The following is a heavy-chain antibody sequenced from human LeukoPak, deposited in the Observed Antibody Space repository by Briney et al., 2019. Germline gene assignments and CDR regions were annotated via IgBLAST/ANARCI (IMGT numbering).Heavy chain of an antibody. J-gene: IGHJ4*02. D-gene: IGHD5-18*01. CDR3: ASQGGYSYDPVSFFDY. Sequence: SETLSLTCTVSGGSISSSSYYWGWIRQPPGMGLEWIGSIYYSRSTYYNPSLKSRVTISVDTSKNQFSLKLSSVTAADTAVYYCASQGGYSYDPVSFFDYWGQGTLVTVSS. V-gene: IGHV4-39*01. CDR1: GGSISSSSYY. CDR2: IYYSRST.